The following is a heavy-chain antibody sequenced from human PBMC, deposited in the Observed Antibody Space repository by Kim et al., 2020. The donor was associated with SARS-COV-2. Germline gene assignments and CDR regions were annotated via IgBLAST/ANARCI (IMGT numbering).Heavy chain of an antibody. V-gene: IGHV4-39*01. CDR3: ARRDYRDYQLADY. J-gene: IGHJ4*02. CDR1: GGSITSSSYY. D-gene: IGHD4-17*01. Sequence: SETLSLTCTVSGGSITSSSYYWGWIRQPPGKGLEWIGIIYYSGSTYYNPSLKSRVTISVDTSKNQFSLKVSSVTAADTAVYYCARRDYRDYQLADYWGQGTLVTVSS. CDR2: IYYSGST.